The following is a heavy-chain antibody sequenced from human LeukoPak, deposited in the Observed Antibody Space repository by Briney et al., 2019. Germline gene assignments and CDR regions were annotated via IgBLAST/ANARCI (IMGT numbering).Heavy chain of an antibody. V-gene: IGHV7-4-1*02. D-gene: IGHD6-19*01. Sequence: ASVEVSCKASGYTFTSYGISWVRQAPGQGLELMGWINTNTGNPTYAQGFTGRFVFSLDTSVSTAYLQISSLKAEDTAVYYCAREGSSPGQDIDYWGQGTLVTVSS. CDR1: GYTFTSYG. J-gene: IGHJ4*02. CDR2: INTNTGNP. CDR3: AREGSSPGQDIDY.